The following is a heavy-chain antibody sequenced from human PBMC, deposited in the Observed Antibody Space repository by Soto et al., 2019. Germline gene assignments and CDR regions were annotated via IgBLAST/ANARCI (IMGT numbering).Heavy chain of an antibody. CDR2: VYYRGRS. J-gene: IGHJ4*02. Sequence: PETLSLTRTVSGGSVTNSSYYWGWIRQSPGKGLEWIGSVYYRGRSYSKSSVKSRATISVDTSKNQFSLNLNSVTASDTAVYFCVSQRPTVITHDYFDYWGPGALVTVSS. V-gene: IGHV4-39*01. D-gene: IGHD1-20*01. CDR3: VSQRPTVITHDYFDY. CDR1: GGSVTNSSYY.